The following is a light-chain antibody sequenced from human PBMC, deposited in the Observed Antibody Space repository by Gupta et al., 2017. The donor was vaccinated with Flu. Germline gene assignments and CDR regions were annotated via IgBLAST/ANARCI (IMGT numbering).Light chain of an antibody. CDR1: QSISSY. V-gene: IGKV1-39*01. CDR3: QQSYSTPSIT. J-gene: IGKJ5*01. CDR2: AAS. Sequence: DIQLPPSPSSLSASVGDRVTITCRASQSISSYLNWYQQKPGKAPKLLIYAASSLQSGVPSRFSGSGSGTDFTLTISSLQPEDFATYYCQQSYSTPSITFGQGTRLEIK.